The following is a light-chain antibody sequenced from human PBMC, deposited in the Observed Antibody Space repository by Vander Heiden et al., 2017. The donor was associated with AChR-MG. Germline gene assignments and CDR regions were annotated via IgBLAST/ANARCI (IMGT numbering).Light chain of an antibody. J-gene: IGLJ3*02. CDR3: AAWDDSLRGWV. CDR2: MNN. Sequence: QSVLTQPPSASGTPGQRVTISCSGSSSSIGRNNVYWYQQLPGTPPKHLIYMNNQRPSGVPDRFSGSKSGTSASLAISGLRSEDEADYYCAAWDDSLRGWVFGGGTKLTVL. V-gene: IGLV1-47*01. CDR1: SSSIGRNN.